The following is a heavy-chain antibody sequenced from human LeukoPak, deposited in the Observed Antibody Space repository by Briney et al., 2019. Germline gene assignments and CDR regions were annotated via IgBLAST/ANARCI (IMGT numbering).Heavy chain of an antibody. CDR1: GFTFSDYA. Sequence: GGSLRLSCAAPGFTFSDYAMTWVRLAPGRGLEWVSSITGGGGTSYADSVRGRFAMSRDNSKNTLYLQMDSLRAEDSAIYFCGRDPNGNYVGAFDFWGQGTLVTVSS. CDR2: ITGGGGT. J-gene: IGHJ3*01. CDR3: GRDPNGNYVGAFDF. D-gene: IGHD4-17*01. V-gene: IGHV3-23*01.